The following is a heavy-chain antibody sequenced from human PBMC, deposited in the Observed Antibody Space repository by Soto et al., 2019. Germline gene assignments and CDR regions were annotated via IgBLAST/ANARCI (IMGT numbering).Heavy chain of an antibody. J-gene: IGHJ4*02. V-gene: IGHV4-59*01. CDR1: GGSISSYY. D-gene: IGHD7-27*01. CDR2: IYYSGST. Sequence: PSETLSLTCTVSGGSISSYYWSWIRQPPGKGLEWIGSIYYSGSTNYNPSLKSRVTISVDTSKNQFSLKLSSVTAAADTAIYYCTRANWYSEYWGQGTLVTVSS. CDR3: TRANWYSEY.